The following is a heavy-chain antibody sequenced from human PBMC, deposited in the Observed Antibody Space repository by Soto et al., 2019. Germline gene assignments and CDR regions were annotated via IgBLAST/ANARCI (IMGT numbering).Heavy chain of an antibody. CDR2: ISSSKGKT. Sequence: QVQLVQSGAEVKKPGASVKVSCKASGYTFNNYDVAWVRRAPGQGLEWMGWISSSKGKTYYEQSLQGRVTMTTDTATTPTHREVRALKTVATAVHYCARKGYIESFVLDIWGEVTTVAVSS. J-gene: IGHJ6*04. V-gene: IGHV1-18*01. CDR3: ARKGYIESFVLDI. D-gene: IGHD2-2*02. CDR1: GYTFNNYD.